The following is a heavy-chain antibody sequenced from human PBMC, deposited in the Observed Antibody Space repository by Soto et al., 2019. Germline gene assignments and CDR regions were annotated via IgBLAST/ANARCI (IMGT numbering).Heavy chain of an antibody. Sequence: GGSLRLSCAASGFTFSSYGMDWVRQAPGKGLEGVAVISYDGSNKYYADSVKGRFTISRDNSKNTLYLQMNSLRAEDTAVYYCAKPVYDSSGYYFDYWGQGTLVTVSS. CDR1: GFTFSSYG. CDR2: ISYDGSNK. V-gene: IGHV3-30*18. D-gene: IGHD3-22*01. J-gene: IGHJ4*02. CDR3: AKPVYDSSGYYFDY.